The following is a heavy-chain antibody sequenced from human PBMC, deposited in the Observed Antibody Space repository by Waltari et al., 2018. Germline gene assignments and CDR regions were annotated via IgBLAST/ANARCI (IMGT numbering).Heavy chain of an antibody. J-gene: IGHJ4*02. D-gene: IGHD6-19*01. CDR1: GFTLSSFW. CDR2: IKQDGSEK. Sequence: EVQLVESGGGLVQPGGSLRLSCAASGFTLSSFWITWVRQTPGKGLEGVAGIKQDGSEKYYADSVKGRFTISRDNAKNSLYRQMNSLRAEDTAVYYCATSGWYCFDYWGQGTLVTVSS. V-gene: IGHV3-7*01. CDR3: ATSGWYCFDY.